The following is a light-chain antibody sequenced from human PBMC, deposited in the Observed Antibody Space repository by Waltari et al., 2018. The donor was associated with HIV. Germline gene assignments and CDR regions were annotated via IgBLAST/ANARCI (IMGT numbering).Light chain of an antibody. V-gene: IGKV3-20*01. Sequence: EIVLTRSPVTLSFPPGERATLSCRASHIVSSSYLAWYQQKHGQAPRLLIYDASSRATGIPDRFSGSGSGIDFALTISRLEPEDFAVYYCQQYHSSPYTFGQGTKLEIK. CDR3: QQYHSSPYT. CDR1: HIVSSSY. J-gene: IGKJ2*01. CDR2: DAS.